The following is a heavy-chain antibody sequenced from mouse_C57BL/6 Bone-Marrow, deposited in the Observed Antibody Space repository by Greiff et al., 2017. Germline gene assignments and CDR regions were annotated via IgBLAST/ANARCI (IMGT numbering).Heavy chain of an antibody. CDR1: GYTFTSYG. Sequence: QVQLQQSGAELARPGASVKLSCKASGYTFTSYGISWVKQRTGQGLEWIGEIYPRSGNTYYNEKFKGKATLTADKSSSTAYMELRSLTSEDSAVYFCARDLLRFRYFDVWGTGTTVTVSS. D-gene: IGHD1-1*01. CDR2: IYPRSGNT. CDR3: ARDLLRFRYFDV. J-gene: IGHJ1*03. V-gene: IGHV1-81*01.